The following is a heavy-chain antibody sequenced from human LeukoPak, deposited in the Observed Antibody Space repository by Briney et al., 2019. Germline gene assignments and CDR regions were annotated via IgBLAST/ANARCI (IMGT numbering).Heavy chain of an antibody. CDR3: ARDSEARYYYYGMDV. J-gene: IGHJ6*02. V-gene: IGHV1-46*01. CDR1: GYTFTSYY. Sequence: GASVKVSCKASGYTFTSYYMHWVRQAPGQGLEWMGIINPSGGSTSYAQEFQGRVTMTRDTSTSTVYMELSSLRSEDTAVYYCARDSEARYYYYGMDVWGQGTTVTVSS. CDR2: INPSGGST.